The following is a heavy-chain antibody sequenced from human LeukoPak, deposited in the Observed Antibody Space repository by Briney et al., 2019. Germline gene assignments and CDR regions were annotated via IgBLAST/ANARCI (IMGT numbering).Heavy chain of an antibody. CDR1: GGSTSSSSYY. Sequence: PSETLSLTCTVSGGSTSSSSYYWGWIRQPPGKGLEWIGEINHSGSTNYNPSLKSRVTISVDTSKNQFSLKLSSVTAADTAVYYCARDIVVVPAASPYYFDYWGQGTLVTVSS. CDR3: ARDIVVVPAASPYYFDY. V-gene: IGHV4-39*07. CDR2: INHSGST. D-gene: IGHD2-2*01. J-gene: IGHJ4*02.